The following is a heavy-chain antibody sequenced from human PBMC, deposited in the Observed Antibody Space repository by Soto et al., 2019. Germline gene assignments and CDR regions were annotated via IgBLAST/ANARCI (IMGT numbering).Heavy chain of an antibody. CDR2: INSGNGNT. V-gene: IGHV1-3*01. D-gene: IGHD2-15*01. CDR1: GYTFTSYA. J-gene: IGHJ4*02. Sequence: QVQLVQSGAEVKKPGASVKVSCKASGYTFTSYAMHWVRQAPGQRLEWMGWINSGNGNTKYSQKFQGRVTITRDTSASTAYMELSSLRSEDTAVYYCARGPGGPDGPGDYWGQGTLVTVSS. CDR3: ARGPGGPDGPGDY.